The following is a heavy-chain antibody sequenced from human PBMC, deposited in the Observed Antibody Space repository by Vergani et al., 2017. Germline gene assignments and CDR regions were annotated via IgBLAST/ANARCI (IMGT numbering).Heavy chain of an antibody. J-gene: IGHJ3*01. CDR1: GASVNSYY. V-gene: IGHV4-59*02. Sequence: QVKLQESGPGLVKPSETLSLTCTVSGASVNSYYWSWIRQPPGKGLEWMGYVSFRGDTLYDPSVKGRMTISLNTSSNQFSLYLTSVTAADTAVYDCARSRIYYGAGSPDYWGQGTKVTVTS. D-gene: IGHD3-10*01. CDR3: ARSRIYYGAGSPDY. CDR2: VSFRGDT.